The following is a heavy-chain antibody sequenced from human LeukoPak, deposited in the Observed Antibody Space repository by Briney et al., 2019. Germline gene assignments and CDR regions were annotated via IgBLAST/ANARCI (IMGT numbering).Heavy chain of an antibody. CDR2: LYYSGST. CDR3: ARLLADIVIIPAALGVDY. J-gene: IGHJ4*02. CDR1: GGSVTSTYY. V-gene: IGHV4-39*01. Sequence: SETLSLTCAVSGGSVTSTYYWGWIRQPPGKGLEWIGSLYYSGSTYYNPSLQSRVTISVGTSKNQFSLKLSSVTAADTAVYYCARLLADIVIIPAALGVDYWGQGTLVTVSS. D-gene: IGHD2-2*01.